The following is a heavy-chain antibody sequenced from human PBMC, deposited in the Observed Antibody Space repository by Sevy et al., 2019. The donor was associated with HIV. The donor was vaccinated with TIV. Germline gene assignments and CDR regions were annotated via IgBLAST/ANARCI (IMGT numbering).Heavy chain of an antibody. Sequence: GESLKISCAASGFPFSNFAMSWVRQAPGKGLEWVSTLIGGGSHTYYADSVTGRFIISRDNSRNTLYLQMNSLRAEDTAVYYCARGRKTTQEWLEELDYYYGVDVWGQGTTVTVSS. J-gene: IGHJ6*02. CDR3: ARGRKTTQEWLEELDYYYGVDV. V-gene: IGHV3-23*01. CDR2: LIGGGSHT. D-gene: IGHD2-8*01. CDR1: GFPFSNFA.